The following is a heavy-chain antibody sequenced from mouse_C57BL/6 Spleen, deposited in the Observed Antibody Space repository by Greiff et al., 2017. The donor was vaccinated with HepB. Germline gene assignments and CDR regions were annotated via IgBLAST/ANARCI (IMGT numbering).Heavy chain of an antibody. CDR3: ASYSKAPFAY. D-gene: IGHD2-5*01. CDR1: GFTFSSYG. CDR2: ISSGGSYT. J-gene: IGHJ3*01. V-gene: IGHV5-6*01. Sequence: EVMLVESGGDLVKPGGSLKLSCAASGFTFSSYGMSWVRQTPDKRLEWVATISSGGSYTYYPDSVKGRFTISRDNAKTTLYLQMSSLKSEDTAMYYCASYSKAPFAYWGQGTLVTVSA.